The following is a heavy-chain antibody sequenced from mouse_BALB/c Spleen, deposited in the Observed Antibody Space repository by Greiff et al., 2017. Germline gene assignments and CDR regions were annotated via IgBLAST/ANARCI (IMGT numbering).Heavy chain of an antibody. Sequence: QVQLQQPGAELVMPGASVKMSCKASGYTFTDYWMHWVKQRPGQGLGWIGAIDTSDSYTSYNQKFKGKATLTVDESSSTAYMQLSSLTSEDSAVYYCAIYGKGNFDYWGQGTTLTVSS. CDR1: GYTFTDYW. V-gene: IGHV1-69*01. CDR2: IDTSDSYT. D-gene: IGHD2-1*01. CDR3: AIYGKGNFDY. J-gene: IGHJ2*01.